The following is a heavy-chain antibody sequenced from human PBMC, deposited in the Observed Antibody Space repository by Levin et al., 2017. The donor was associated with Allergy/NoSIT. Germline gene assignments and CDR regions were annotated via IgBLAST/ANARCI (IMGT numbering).Heavy chain of an antibody. CDR1: GGSISSSSYY. CDR2: IYYSGST. Sequence: PSETLSLTCTVSGGSISSSSYYWGWIRQPPGTGLEWIGSIYYSGSTYYNPSLKSRVTISVDTSKNQFSLKLSSVTAADTAVYYCARDSCSNLGGWNYGGECWFDPWGQGTLVTVSS. J-gene: IGHJ5*02. CDR3: ARDSCSNLGGWNYGGECWFDP. V-gene: IGHV4-39*07. D-gene: IGHD1-7*01.